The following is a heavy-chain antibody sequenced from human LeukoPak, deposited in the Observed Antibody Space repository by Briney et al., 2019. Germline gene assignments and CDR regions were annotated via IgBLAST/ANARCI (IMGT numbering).Heavy chain of an antibody. J-gene: IGHJ3*02. CDR3: ARGDHGDTMVRGVIDAFDI. CDR2: IYHSGRT. Sequence: SETLSLTCTVSGYSISSGYYWGWIRQPPGKGLEWIGSIYHSGRTFYNPSLKSRVTISVDTSKNQFSLKLSSVTAADTAVYYCARGDHGDTMVRGVIDAFDIWGQGTMVTVSS. D-gene: IGHD3-10*01. CDR1: GYSISSGYY. V-gene: IGHV4-38-2*02.